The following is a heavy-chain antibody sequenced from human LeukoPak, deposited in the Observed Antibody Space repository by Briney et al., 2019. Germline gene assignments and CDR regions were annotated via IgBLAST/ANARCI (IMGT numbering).Heavy chain of an antibody. J-gene: IGHJ4*02. V-gene: IGHV3-30*03. Sequence: GGSLRLSCATSGFTFSNYGIHWVRQAPGKGLEWVAVVSSDGIVQHYADSVKGRFTISRDNSKKTLYLQMNSLRVEDTAVYYCARVGYYSSGPFSYFDYWGQGTLVTVSS. CDR1: GFTFSNYG. CDR3: ARVGYYSSGPFSYFDY. D-gene: IGHD3-10*01. CDR2: VSSDGIVQ.